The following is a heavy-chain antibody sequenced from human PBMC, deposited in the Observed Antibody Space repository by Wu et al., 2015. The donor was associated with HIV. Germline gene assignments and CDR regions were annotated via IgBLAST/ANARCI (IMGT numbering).Heavy chain of an antibody. D-gene: IGHD2-8*02. V-gene: IGHV1-46*01. J-gene: IGHJ3*01. CDR3: AIRIASTGNMEAFDL. Sequence: QVQLVQSGGEVKKPGASVKVSCKAFGYTFINYYMHWVRQAPGQGPVWMGVIDPSGGRVSYAERFQGRVTMTRDTSASTVSMHLTSLRSDDTAVYYCAIRIASTGNMEAFDLWGQRGQMVIVSS. CDR1: GYTFINYY. CDR2: IDPSGGRV.